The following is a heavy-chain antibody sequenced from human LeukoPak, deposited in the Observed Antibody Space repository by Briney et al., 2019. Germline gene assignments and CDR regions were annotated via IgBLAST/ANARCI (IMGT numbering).Heavy chain of an antibody. D-gene: IGHD2-21*02. V-gene: IGHV3-23*01. Sequence: PGGSLRLSCAASGFTFSNYAMSWVRQAPGKGLEWVSGISGSGGSTYYADSVKGRFTISRDNSKNTLYLQMNSLRAEDTAVYYCARDRGVTAINAFDIWGQGTMVTVSS. J-gene: IGHJ3*02. CDR2: ISGSGGST. CDR1: GFTFSNYA. CDR3: ARDRGVTAINAFDI.